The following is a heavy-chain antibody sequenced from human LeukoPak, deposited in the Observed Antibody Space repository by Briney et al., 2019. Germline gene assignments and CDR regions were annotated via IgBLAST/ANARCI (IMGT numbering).Heavy chain of an antibody. CDR3: ARRDWVSGAVRAFDI. J-gene: IGHJ3*02. Sequence: PGGSLRLSCVGSGFTFSDYYMSWIRQVPGKGLEWVSYISNDSVDKYYVDSVRGRFTISRDNAKKSMYLQMSGLRVEDTAVHYCARRDWVSGAVRAFDIWGQGTMVTVSS. V-gene: IGHV3-11*04. CDR1: GFTFSDYY. CDR2: ISNDSVDK. D-gene: IGHD3-3*01.